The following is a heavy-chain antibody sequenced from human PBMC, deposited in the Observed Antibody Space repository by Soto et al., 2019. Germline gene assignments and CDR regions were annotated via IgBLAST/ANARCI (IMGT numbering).Heavy chain of an antibody. J-gene: IGHJ4*02. Sequence: QVQLQESGPGLVKPSQTLSLTCTVSGGSISSGGYYWSWIRQHPGKGLEWIGYTYSSGSTYYNPSLKSRVTISVDTSKNQFSLKLGSVTAADTAVYYCARAGAYTAMVGHYFYYWGQGTLVTVSA. CDR3: ARAGAYTAMVGHYFYY. V-gene: IGHV4-31*03. CDR1: GGSISSGGYY. D-gene: IGHD5-18*01. CDR2: TYSSGST.